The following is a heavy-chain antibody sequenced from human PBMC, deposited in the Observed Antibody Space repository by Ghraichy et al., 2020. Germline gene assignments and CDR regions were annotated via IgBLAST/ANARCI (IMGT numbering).Heavy chain of an antibody. CDR2: NSFDGSDT. Sequence: GGSLRLSCAGSGFTFSDYAIHWVRQAPGKGLEWLAVNSFDGSDTYYADSVKGRFTISRDNSKNTLYLQMNSLRSEDTAVYFCAREGHITSFDFSSGYPDFWGQGTLVTVSS. CDR1: GFTFSDYA. V-gene: IGHV3-30*03. J-gene: IGHJ4*02. CDR3: AREGHITSFDFSSGYPDF. D-gene: IGHD3-3*01.